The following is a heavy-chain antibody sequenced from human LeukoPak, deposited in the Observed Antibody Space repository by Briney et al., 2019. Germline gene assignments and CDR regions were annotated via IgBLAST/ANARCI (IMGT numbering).Heavy chain of an antibody. Sequence: ASVKVSCKASGYTFTSYYMHWVRQAPGQGLEWMGIINPSGGSTSYAQKFQGRVTMTRDTSTSTVYMELSSLRSEDTAVYYCAREAYYYDSTEALGHWGQGTLVTVSS. D-gene: IGHD3-22*01. J-gene: IGHJ4*02. CDR3: AREAYYYDSTEALGH. CDR1: GYTFTSYY. CDR2: INPSGGST. V-gene: IGHV1-46*01.